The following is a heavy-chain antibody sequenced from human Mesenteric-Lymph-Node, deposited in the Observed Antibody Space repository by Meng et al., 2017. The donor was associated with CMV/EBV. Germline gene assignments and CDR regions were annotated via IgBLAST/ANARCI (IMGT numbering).Heavy chain of an antibody. Sequence: CKASGYPFTGYYMHWVRQAPGQGLEWMGRINPNSGGTNYAQKFQGRVTMTRDTSISTAYMELSRLRSEDTAVYYCARGYSGYVGFDYWGQGTLVTVSS. D-gene: IGHD5-12*01. CDR1: GYPFTGYY. J-gene: IGHJ4*02. CDR3: ARGYSGYVGFDY. CDR2: INPNSGGT. V-gene: IGHV1-2*06.